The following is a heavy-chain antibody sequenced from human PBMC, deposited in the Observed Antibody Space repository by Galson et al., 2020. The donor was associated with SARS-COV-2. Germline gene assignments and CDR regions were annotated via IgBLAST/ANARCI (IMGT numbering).Heavy chain of an antibody. CDR2: IHHSGNT. Sequence: SQTLSLTCAVSGGSVINTNWWTWVRQSPGKRLEWIGEIHHSGNTTYNPSLNSRVTISVDTSKNQFSLKLISVTAADTAVYFCARLGDCSGGTCYSRGYNWFDPWGQGTLVTVSS. V-gene: IGHV4-4*02. CDR3: ARLGDCSGGTCYSRGYNWFDP. D-gene: IGHD2-15*01. CDR1: GGSVINTNW. J-gene: IGHJ5*02.